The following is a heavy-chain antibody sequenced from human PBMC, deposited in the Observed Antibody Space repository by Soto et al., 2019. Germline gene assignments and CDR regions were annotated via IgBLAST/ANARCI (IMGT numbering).Heavy chain of an antibody. D-gene: IGHD3-3*01. V-gene: IGHV1-69*13. CDR3: ARVLVDESYYYYYGMDV. CDR2: IIPIFGTA. J-gene: IGHJ6*02. Sequence: ASVKVSCKASGGTFSSYAISWVRQAPGQGLEWMGGIIPIFGTANYAQKFQGRVTITADESTSTAYMELSSLRSEDTAVYYCARVLVDESYYYYYGMDVWGQGTTVTVSS. CDR1: GGTFSSYA.